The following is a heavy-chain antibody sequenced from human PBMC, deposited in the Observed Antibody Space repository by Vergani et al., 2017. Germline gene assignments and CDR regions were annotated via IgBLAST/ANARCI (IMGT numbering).Heavy chain of an antibody. CDR3: ARTMVRGVSIGDAFDI. CDR2: ISGDGGST. Sequence: EVQLVESGGGVVQPGGSLRLSCAASGFTFDDYAMHWVRQAPGKGLEWVSLISGDGGSTYYADSVKGRFTISRDNSKNSLYLQMNSLRTEDTALYYCARTMVRGVSIGDAFDIWGQGTMVTVSS. V-gene: IGHV3-43*02. J-gene: IGHJ3*02. D-gene: IGHD3-10*01. CDR1: GFTFDDYA.